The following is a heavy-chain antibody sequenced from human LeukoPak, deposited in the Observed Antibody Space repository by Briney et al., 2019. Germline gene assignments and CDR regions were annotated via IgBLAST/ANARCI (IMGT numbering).Heavy chain of an antibody. CDR3: AKGGSYRSQPYFDY. V-gene: IGHV3-23*01. D-gene: IGHD3-16*02. J-gene: IGHJ4*02. CDR1: GCTFMNYA. Sequence: LAGGSLRLSCATSGCTFMNYAMSWVRQAPGKGLEWVSGISGSGGSTYYADSLKGRFTISRDNSKNTVYLQMNSLRAEDTAVCYCAKGGSYRSQPYFDYWGQGTPVTVSS. CDR2: ISGSGGST.